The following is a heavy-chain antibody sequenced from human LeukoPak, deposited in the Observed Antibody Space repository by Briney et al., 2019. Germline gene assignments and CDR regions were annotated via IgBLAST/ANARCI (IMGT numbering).Heavy chain of an antibody. V-gene: IGHV3-7*03. J-gene: IGHJ4*02. D-gene: IGHD5-24*01. CDR3: ARGDGYNYFDY. CDR1: GFTFSISW. CDR2: IKQDGSER. Sequence: PGGSLRLSCVASGFTFSISWMSWVRQGPGKGLEWVAKIKQDGSERYYVDSVKGRFTISRDNAKNSLYLQMNSLRAEDTAVYYCARGDGYNYFDYWGQGTLVTVSS.